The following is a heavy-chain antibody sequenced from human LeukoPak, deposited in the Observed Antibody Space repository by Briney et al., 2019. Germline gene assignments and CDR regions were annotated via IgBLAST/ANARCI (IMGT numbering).Heavy chain of an antibody. CDR1: GSTFSSYA. Sequence: PGGSLRLSCAASGSTFSSYAMSWVRQAPGKGLEWVSAISGSGGSTYYADSVKGRFTISRDNSKNTLYLQMNSLRAEDTAVYYCARARCSSTSCSQRSYYYMDVWGKGTTVTVSS. V-gene: IGHV3-23*01. CDR2: ISGSGGST. J-gene: IGHJ6*03. D-gene: IGHD2-2*01. CDR3: ARARCSSTSCSQRSYYYMDV.